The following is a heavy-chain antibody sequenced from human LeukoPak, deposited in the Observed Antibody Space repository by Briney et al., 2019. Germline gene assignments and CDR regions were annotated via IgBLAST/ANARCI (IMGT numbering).Heavy chain of an antibody. CDR1: GFTFSSYA. D-gene: IGHD1-26*01. CDR3: AKDLHSGSYPGA. J-gene: IGHJ5*02. V-gene: IGHV3-23*01. Sequence: GGSLRLSCAASGFTFSSYAMSWVRQAPGKGLEWVSAISGSGGSTYYAGSVKGRFTISRDNSKNTLYLQMNSLRAEDSAVYYCAKDLHSGSYPGAWGQGTLVTVSS. CDR2: ISGSGGST.